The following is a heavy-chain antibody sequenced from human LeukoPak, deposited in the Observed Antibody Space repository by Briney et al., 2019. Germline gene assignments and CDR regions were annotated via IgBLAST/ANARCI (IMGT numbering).Heavy chain of an antibody. Sequence: SETLSLTCAVYGGSFSGYYWSWIRQPPGKGLEWIGEINHSGSTNYNPSLKSRVTISVDTSKNQFSLKLSSVNAADTAVYYCAREIVVVPAAYLSKGRNWFDPWGQGTLVTVSS. CDR1: GGSFSGYY. J-gene: IGHJ5*02. D-gene: IGHD2-2*01. CDR3: AREIVVVPAAYLSKGRNWFDP. CDR2: INHSGST. V-gene: IGHV4-34*01.